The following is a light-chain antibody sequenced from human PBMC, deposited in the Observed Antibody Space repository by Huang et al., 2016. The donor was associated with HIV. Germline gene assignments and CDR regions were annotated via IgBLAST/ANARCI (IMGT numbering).Light chain of an antibody. J-gene: IGKJ4*01. Sequence: VMTQSPATLSVSPGARVTLSCRASQTVIRNLAWYQQRPGQPPRPLVYGASVRAAGVPDRFSGSWSGTDFTLTITSLQSEDFAIYYCQQYNRWPPLTFGGGTKVETK. CDR1: QTVIRN. CDR3: QQYNRWPPLT. V-gene: IGKV3-15*01. CDR2: GAS.